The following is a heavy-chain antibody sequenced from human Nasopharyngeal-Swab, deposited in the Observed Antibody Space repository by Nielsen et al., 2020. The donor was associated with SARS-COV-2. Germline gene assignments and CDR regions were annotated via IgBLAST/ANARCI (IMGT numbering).Heavy chain of an antibody. CDR3: AKDLPFERIAVAGTAFDY. D-gene: IGHD6-19*01. Sequence: GESPKISCAASGLTFSSYAMSWVRQAPGKGLEWVSAISGSGGSTYYADSVKGRFTISRDNSKNTLYLQMNSLRAEDTAVYYCAKDLPFERIAVAGTAFDYWGQGTLVTVSS. CDR2: ISGSGGST. J-gene: IGHJ4*02. CDR1: GLTFSSYA. V-gene: IGHV3-23*01.